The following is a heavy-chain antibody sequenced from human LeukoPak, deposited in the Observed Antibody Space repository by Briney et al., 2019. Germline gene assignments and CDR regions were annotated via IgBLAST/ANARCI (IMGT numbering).Heavy chain of an antibody. D-gene: IGHD2-2*02. Sequence: GGSPRLSCAASGFTFSSYSMNWVRQAPGKGLEWVSSISSSSSYIYYADSVKGRFTISRDNAKNSLYLQMNSLRAEDTAVYYCASKSVVVPAAIWGPYDAFDIWGQGTMVTVSS. CDR2: ISSSSSYI. CDR3: ASKSVVVPAAIWGPYDAFDI. V-gene: IGHV3-21*01. J-gene: IGHJ3*02. CDR1: GFTFSSYS.